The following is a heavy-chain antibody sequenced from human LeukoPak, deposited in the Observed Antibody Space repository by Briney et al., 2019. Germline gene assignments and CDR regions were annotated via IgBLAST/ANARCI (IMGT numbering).Heavy chain of an antibody. J-gene: IGHJ4*02. CDR2: IYYSGST. CDR1: GGSISSYY. V-gene: IGHV4-59*12. CDR3: ARGYYGGAVDS. Sequence: SETLSLTCTVSGGSISSYYWSWIRQPPGKGLEWIGYIYYSGSTNYNPSLKSRVAMSVDTSKSQFSLKLNYMTAADTALYYCARGYYGGAVDSWGQGILVIVSS. D-gene: IGHD3-16*01.